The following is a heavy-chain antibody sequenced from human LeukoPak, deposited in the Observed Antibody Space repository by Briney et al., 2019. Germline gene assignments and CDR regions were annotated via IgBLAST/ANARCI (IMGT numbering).Heavy chain of an antibody. CDR2: INHIGST. J-gene: IGHJ3*02. Sequence: PSETLSLTCAVYGGSFSGYNWSWIRQPPGKGLEWIGEINHIGSTNYNPSLKSRVTISVDTSKNQFSLKLTSVTVADTAVYYCATMKRVYYYDSSGGAFDIWGQGTMVTVSS. D-gene: IGHD3-22*01. V-gene: IGHV4-34*01. CDR1: GGSFSGYN. CDR3: ATMKRVYYYDSSGGAFDI.